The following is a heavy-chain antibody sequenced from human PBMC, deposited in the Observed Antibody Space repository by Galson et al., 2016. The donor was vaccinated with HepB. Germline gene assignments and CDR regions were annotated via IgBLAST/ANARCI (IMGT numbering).Heavy chain of an antibody. CDR3: ASLAGMRSTDF. V-gene: IGHV3-33*01. J-gene: IGHJ4*02. CDR1: GFNFSTYG. Sequence: SLRLSCAASGFNFSTYGMHWVRQAPGKGLEWVADIWSNGINKYYEDSVKGRFTISRDNSKNTTHIQMNSLGAGDTAVHYCASLAGMRSTDFWGQGTLVTVSS. CDR2: IWSNGINK. D-gene: IGHD6-19*01.